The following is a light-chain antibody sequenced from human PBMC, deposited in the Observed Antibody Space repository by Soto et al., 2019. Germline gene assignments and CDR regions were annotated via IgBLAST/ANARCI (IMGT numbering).Light chain of an antibody. CDR1: QRIRRR. Sequence: SMLSASVGDRVTTACRASQRIRRRLAWYQQQPGKPPKLLIFDASTLESGVPSRFSGRGFETEFTLTSCSLFFSSIRRHTSSAFG. CDR2: DAS. J-gene: IGKJ1*01. V-gene: IGKV1-5*01. CDR3: SA.